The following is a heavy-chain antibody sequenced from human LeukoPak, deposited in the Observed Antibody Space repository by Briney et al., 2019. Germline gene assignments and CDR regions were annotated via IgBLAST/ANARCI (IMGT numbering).Heavy chain of an antibody. CDR1: GFTFSGSW. D-gene: IGHD1-20*01. CDR3: ARVLTGTASIIDY. CDR2: INTDGSST. Sequence: PGGSLRLSCAASGFTFSGSWMHWVRQAPGKGLVWVSRINTDGSSTTYADSVKGRSTISRDNAKNTLYLQMNSLRAEDTAVYYCARVLTGTASIIDYWGQGTLVTVSS. V-gene: IGHV3-74*01. J-gene: IGHJ4*02.